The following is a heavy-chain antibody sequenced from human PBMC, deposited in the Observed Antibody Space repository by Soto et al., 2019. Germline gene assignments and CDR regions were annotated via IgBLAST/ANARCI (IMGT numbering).Heavy chain of an antibody. CDR2: IYYSGST. D-gene: IGHD3-10*01. J-gene: IGHJ3*02. CDR3: AKERGGGTYYYNSGSRRDAFDI. CDR1: GGSISSGGYY. V-gene: IGHV4-31*03. Sequence: QVQLQESGTGLVKPSQTLSLTCPVSGGSISSGGYYWNWIRQHPVKGLEWIGYIYYSGSTYYNPSLKSRVTMAVDTSKNQFSHKPSSVTAADTALYYCAKERGGGTYYYNSGSRRDAFDICGQGTKVTVSA.